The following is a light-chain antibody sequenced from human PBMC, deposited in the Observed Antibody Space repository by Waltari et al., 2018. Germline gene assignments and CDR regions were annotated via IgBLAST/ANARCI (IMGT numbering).Light chain of an antibody. CDR2: GAS. V-gene: IGKV3-15*01. CDR1: QSISSD. Sequence: EIVMTQSPATLSVSPGERATLSCRASQSISSDLAWYQQKPGQAPRLLIYGASTRATGIPDRFSGSGSWTEFTLTISSLQSEDFAVYYCQQYYSWWTFGLGTKVERK. J-gene: IGKJ1*01. CDR3: QQYYSWWT.